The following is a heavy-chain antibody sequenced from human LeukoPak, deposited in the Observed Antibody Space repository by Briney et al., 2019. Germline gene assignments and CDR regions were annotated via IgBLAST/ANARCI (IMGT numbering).Heavy chain of an antibody. CDR3: ASRIGWYRYDY. J-gene: IGHJ4*02. D-gene: IGHD6-19*01. CDR2: IHHSGNT. Sequence: PSETLSLTCSVSGASISTNYWWGWVRQPPGKGLEWIGEIHHSGNTNYHPSLKSRLAISVDKPKTQFSLKLTSVTAADTAVYFCASRIGWYRYDYWGQGTLVTVSS. CDR1: GASISTNYW. V-gene: IGHV4-4*02.